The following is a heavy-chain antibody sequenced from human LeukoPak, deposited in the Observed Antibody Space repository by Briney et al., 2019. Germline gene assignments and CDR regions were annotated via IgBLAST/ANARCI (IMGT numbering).Heavy chain of an antibody. J-gene: IGHJ4*02. CDR1: GGSISSSGYY. D-gene: IGHD4-17*01. Sequence: PSETLSLTCTVSGGSISSSGYYWGWIRQPPGKGLEWIGSIYYSGSTYYNPSLKSRVTISVDTSKNQFSLKLSSVTAADTAVYYCATSPWGGDGGFYGYWGQGTLVTVSS. V-gene: IGHV4-39*07. CDR2: IYYSGST. CDR3: ATSPWGGDGGFYGY.